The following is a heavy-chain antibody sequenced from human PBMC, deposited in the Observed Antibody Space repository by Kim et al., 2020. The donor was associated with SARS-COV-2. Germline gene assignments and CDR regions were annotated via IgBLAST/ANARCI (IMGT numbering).Heavy chain of an antibody. CDR1: GFTFSDYN. Sequence: GGSLRLSCAVSGFTFSDYNMDWVRQAPGRGLEWVGRSENRAGRHPTEYAASVKGRFTISRDDSQNSLYLQMNSLKTEDTAVYYCVRGKNSFDYWGQGTLVTVSS. CDR2: SENRAGRHPT. V-gene: IGHV3-72*01. J-gene: IGHJ4*02. CDR3: VRGKNSFDY.